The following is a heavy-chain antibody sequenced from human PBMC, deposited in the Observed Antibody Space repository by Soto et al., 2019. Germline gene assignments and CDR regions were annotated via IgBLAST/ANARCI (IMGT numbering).Heavy chain of an antibody. D-gene: IGHD6-19*01. J-gene: IGHJ4*02. CDR1: GFSLSSTRMA. Sequence: QITLKESGPTLVKPTQTLTLTCTFSGFSLSSTRMAVGWIRQPPGKALEWLALIYWDDDKRYSPFLKSRLTITKYTTKHQVVLTMSTMDPVDTARYYCAHIVVAGLGYYFDYWGQGTLVTVSS. CDR3: AHIVVAGLGYYFDY. CDR2: IYWDDDK. V-gene: IGHV2-5*02.